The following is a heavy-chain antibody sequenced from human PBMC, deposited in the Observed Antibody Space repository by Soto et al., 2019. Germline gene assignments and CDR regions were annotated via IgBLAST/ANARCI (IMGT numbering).Heavy chain of an antibody. Sequence: GGSLRLSCAASGFTFNNYAMSWVRQAPGKGLEWVSAISGNGISTYYADSVRGRFTISRGNSENTLFLQMNRLRADDTAVYYCTRAAISMVRGTDNWFDPWGQGTLVTVYS. CDR1: GFTFNNYA. D-gene: IGHD3-10*01. J-gene: IGHJ5*02. CDR3: TRAAISMVRGTDNWFDP. CDR2: ISGNGIST. V-gene: IGHV3-23*01.